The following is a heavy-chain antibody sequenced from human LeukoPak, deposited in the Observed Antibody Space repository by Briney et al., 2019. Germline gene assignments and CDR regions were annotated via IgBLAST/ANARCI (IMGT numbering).Heavy chain of an antibody. CDR1: GFTFSSYA. V-gene: IGHV3-30-3*01. D-gene: IGHD3-22*01. CDR2: ISYDGSNK. J-gene: IGHJ4*02. Sequence: PGGSLRLSCAASGFTFSSYAMHWVRQAPGKGLEWVAVISYDGSNKYYADSVKGRFTISRDNSKNTLYLQMNSLRAEDTAVYYCARDLADSSGYYSYFDYWGQGTLVTVSS. CDR3: ARDLADSSGYYSYFDY.